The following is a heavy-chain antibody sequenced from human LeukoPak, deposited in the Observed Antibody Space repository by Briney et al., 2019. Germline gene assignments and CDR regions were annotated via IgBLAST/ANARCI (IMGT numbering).Heavy chain of an antibody. J-gene: IGHJ4*02. V-gene: IGHV1-69*13. Sequence: GASVKVSCKASGGTFSSYAINWVRQAPRQGLEWMGGIIPIFGTSNYAHKLQGRVTITADDSTSTVYMELSSLKSDDTVLYHFAFAGYNYGYNWGQGTLVTVSS. CDR2: IIPIFGTS. CDR1: GGTFSSYA. D-gene: IGHD5-18*01. CDR3: AFAGYNYGYN.